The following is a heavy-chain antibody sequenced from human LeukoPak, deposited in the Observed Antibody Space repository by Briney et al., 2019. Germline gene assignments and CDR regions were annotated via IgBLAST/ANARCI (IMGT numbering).Heavy chain of an antibody. CDR1: GYTFTSYG. Sequence: GASVKVSCKASGYTFTSYGISWVRQAPGQGLEWMGWISAYNGNTHYAQNLQGRVTMTTDTSTSTAYMELRSLRSDDTAVYYCARDSSGWYHYRGFDPWGQGTLVTVSS. J-gene: IGHJ5*02. CDR2: ISAYNGNT. V-gene: IGHV1-18*01. D-gene: IGHD6-19*01. CDR3: ARDSSGWYHYRGFDP.